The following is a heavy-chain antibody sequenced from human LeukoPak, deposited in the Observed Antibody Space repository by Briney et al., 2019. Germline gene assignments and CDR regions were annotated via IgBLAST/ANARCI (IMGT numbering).Heavy chain of an antibody. CDR1: GVSFRGYY. CDR3: ARGSRVFDY. D-gene: IGHD6-13*01. CDR2: INHSGST. V-gene: IGHV4-34*01. J-gene: IGHJ4*02. Sequence: TSETLSLTCAVYGVSFRGYYWSWIRQPPGKGLEWIGEINHSGSTNYNPSLKSRVTISVDTSKNQFSLKLSSVTAADTAVYYCARGSRVFDYWGQGTLVTVSS.